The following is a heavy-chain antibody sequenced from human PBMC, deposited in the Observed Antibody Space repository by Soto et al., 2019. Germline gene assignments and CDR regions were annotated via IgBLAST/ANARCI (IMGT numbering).Heavy chain of an antibody. CDR3: ARDRSRYCSSSTCHGALDF. CDR1: GFTFRSYG. D-gene: IGHD2-2*01. V-gene: IGHV3-33*01. CDR2: IWYDGNIK. Sequence: QVQLEESGGGVVQPGTSLRLSCAASGFTFRSYGMHWVRQAPGKELEWVAVIWYDGNIKYYADAEKGRFTISRDNSKNMINLQMNSLRAEDTAVYYCARDRSRYCSSSTCHGALDFWGQGTLVTVSS. J-gene: IGHJ4*02.